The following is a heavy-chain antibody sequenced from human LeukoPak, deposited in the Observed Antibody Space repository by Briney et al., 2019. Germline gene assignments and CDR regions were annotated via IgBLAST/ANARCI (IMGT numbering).Heavy chain of an antibody. J-gene: IGHJ4*02. Sequence: PSETLSLTCTVSGGSISSFYWHWIRQPPGKGLEWIGYIYYSGSTNYNPSFKSRLTISVDTSKNQFSLKLSSVTAADTAVYYCARDFSRGSGDYFWGQGTLVTVSS. D-gene: IGHD4-17*01. CDR2: IYYSGST. V-gene: IGHV4-59*12. CDR3: ARDFSRGSGDYF. CDR1: GGSISSFY.